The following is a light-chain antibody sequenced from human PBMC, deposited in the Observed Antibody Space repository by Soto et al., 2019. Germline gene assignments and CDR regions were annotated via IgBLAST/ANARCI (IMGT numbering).Light chain of an antibody. V-gene: IGKV3-20*01. CDR3: QHYGAPRWT. Sequence: EIILTQSPGTLSLSPGERATLSCRASQTISSNYLIWYQQKSGQAPRLLIYGAFSRATGIPDRFRGSGSGTDFTLTINRLEPEDFAVYYCQHYGAPRWTFGQGTKVEIK. J-gene: IGKJ1*01. CDR2: GAF. CDR1: QTISSNY.